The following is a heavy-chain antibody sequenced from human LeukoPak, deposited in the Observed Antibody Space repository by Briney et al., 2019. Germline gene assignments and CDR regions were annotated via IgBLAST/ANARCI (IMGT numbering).Heavy chain of an antibody. CDR1: GFTFSSYD. J-gene: IGHJ4*02. V-gene: IGHV3-13*01. CDR3: ARRFGRTGGFDY. Sequence: GGSLRLSCAASGFTFSSYDMHWVRQATGKGLEWVSAIGTAGDTYYPGSVKGRFTISRENAKNSLYLQMNSLRAGDTAVYYCARRFGRTGGFDYWGQGTLVTVSS. D-gene: IGHD3/OR15-3a*01. CDR2: IGTAGDT.